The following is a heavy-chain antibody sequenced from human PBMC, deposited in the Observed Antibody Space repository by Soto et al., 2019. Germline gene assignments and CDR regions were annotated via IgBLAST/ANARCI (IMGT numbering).Heavy chain of an antibody. CDR3: VRYGVAASY. Sequence: ASVKVCCKASGYTFTSFNSNWVRQAPGQVLEWMGWMNPNSGNTGYAQTFQDRIALTRDTSITTAYMELSSLRSDGTAVYFCVRYGVAASYWGQGSLVTVSS. CDR2: MNPNSGNT. CDR1: GYTFTSFN. J-gene: IGHJ4*02. D-gene: IGHD2-8*01. V-gene: IGHV1-8*01.